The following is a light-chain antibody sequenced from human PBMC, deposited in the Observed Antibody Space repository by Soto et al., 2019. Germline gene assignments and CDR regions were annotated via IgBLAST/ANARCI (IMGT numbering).Light chain of an antibody. CDR2: DVS. Sequence: QSALTQPASVSGSPGQSITISCTGTSSDVGGYNYVSWYQQHPGKAPKLMIYDVSNRPSGVSNRFSGSKSGNTASLNISGLQAEDEADYYCSSYTSSSILFGGGTKLTVL. V-gene: IGLV2-14*01. J-gene: IGLJ2*01. CDR3: SSYTSSSIL. CDR1: SSDVGGYNY.